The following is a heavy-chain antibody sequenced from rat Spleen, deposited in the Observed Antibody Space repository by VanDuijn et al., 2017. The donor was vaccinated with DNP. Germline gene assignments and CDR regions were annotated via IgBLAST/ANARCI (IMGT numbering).Heavy chain of an antibody. V-gene: IGHV2-19*01. CDR3: TRGGGAMDA. D-gene: IGHD4-3*01. Sequence: QMQLKESGPGLVQPSQTLSLTCNVSGFSLTDYSVHWVRQPPGKGLEWMGRIRSGGSTEYNSALKSRLSISRDTSKSQVFLKMNSLQTADTAIYFCTRGGGAMDAWGQGTSVTVSS. CDR1: GFSLTDYS. J-gene: IGHJ4*01. CDR2: IRSGGST.